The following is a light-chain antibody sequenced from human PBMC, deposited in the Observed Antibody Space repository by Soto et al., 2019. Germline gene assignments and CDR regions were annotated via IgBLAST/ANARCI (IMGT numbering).Light chain of an antibody. CDR2: DAS. CDR1: QSIGGN. Sequence: EIELTQSPATLSVSPGDRATLTCRASQSIGGNLAWYQQKPGQAPRLLIYDASNLDTGIPSRFSGSGSGTDFTLSISSLEPEDFAIYYCHKYDNGPSTFGEGTKVEVK. CDR3: HKYDNGPST. V-gene: IGKV3-11*01. J-gene: IGKJ4*02.